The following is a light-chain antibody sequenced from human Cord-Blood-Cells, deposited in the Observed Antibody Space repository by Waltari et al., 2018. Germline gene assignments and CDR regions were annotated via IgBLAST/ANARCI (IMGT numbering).Light chain of an antibody. J-gene: IGLJ3*02. CDR1: SSDVGGYNY. CDR2: EVS. Sequence: QSALTQPASVSGSPGQSITISCTGTSSDVGGYNYVSWYQQHPGKAPKLMIYEVSNRPSGGSNRFSGSKSGNTASRTISGLQAEDEADYYCSSYTSSSTWVFGGGTKLTVL. V-gene: IGLV2-14*01. CDR3: SSYTSSSTWV.